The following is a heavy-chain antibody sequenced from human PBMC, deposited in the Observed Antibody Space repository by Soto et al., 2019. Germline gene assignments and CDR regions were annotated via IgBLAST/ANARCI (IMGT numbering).Heavy chain of an antibody. J-gene: IGHJ5*02. CDR3: ARVPPWSMTDGGPNWFGP. CDR1: GGTFSSYA. Sequence: SVKVSCKAYGGTFSSYAISWVRQAPGQGLEWMGGIIPISGTANYAQKFQGRVTITADESTRTAYMELSSLRSEDTAVYYCARVPPWSMTDGGPNWFGPWGQGILVTGCS. V-gene: IGHV1-69*13. D-gene: IGHD2-8*01. CDR2: IIPISGTA.